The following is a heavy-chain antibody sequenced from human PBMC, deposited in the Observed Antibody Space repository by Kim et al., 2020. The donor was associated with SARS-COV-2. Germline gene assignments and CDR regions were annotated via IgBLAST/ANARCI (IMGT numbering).Heavy chain of an antibody. CDR3: ASARWEPMYYFDN. D-gene: IGHD1-26*01. V-gene: IGHV4-30-2*04. J-gene: IGHJ4*02. Sequence: FYQPSLKSRVSISVDTFKNQFSLKMRSVTAADTAAYYCASARWEPMYYFDNWGQGTMVTVSS.